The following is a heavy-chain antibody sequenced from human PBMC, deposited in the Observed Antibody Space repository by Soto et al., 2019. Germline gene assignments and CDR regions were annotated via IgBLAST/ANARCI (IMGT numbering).Heavy chain of an antibody. Sequence: ASVKGSCKVSGYTFTSYGISWVRQAPGQGLEWMGWISAYNGNTNYAQKLQGRVTMTTDTSTSTAYMEPRSLRSDDTAVYYCARMWLQGYFDYWGQGTLVTVSS. CDR2: ISAYNGNT. V-gene: IGHV1-18*01. CDR3: ARMWLQGYFDY. J-gene: IGHJ4*02. CDR1: GYTFTSYG. D-gene: IGHD6-19*01.